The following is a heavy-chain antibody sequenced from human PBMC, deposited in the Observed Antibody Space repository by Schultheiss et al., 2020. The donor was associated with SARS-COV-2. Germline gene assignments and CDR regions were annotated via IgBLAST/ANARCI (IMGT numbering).Heavy chain of an antibody. D-gene: IGHD2-15*01. V-gene: IGHV1-18*01. CDR3: AKVVGAPGD. J-gene: IGHJ1*01. Sequence: ASVKVSCKASGGTFSSYTISWVRQAPGQGLEWMGIINPSGGNTNYAQKLQGRVTMTTDTSTSTAYMELRSLRSDDTAVYYCAKVVGAPGDWGQGTLVTVSS. CDR2: INPSGGNT. CDR1: GGTFSSYT.